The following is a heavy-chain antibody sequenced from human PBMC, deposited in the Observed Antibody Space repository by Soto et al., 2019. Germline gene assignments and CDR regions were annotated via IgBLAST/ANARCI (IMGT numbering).Heavy chain of an antibody. CDR3: TTDAGQGPLPIFSS. J-gene: IGHJ4*02. CDR1: GFSFTNAW. V-gene: IGHV3-15*01. Sequence: EVRLVESGGGLVRPGGSLRLSCAASGFSFTNAWMGWVRQAPGKGLKWVGRIKSKSGGGTTDYAGPEEGRFTISRDDSKNTLYLQMNSLKTEDTAVYYWTTDAGQGPLPIFSSWGQGSLVTVSS. CDR2: IKSKSGGGTT. D-gene: IGHD1-26*01.